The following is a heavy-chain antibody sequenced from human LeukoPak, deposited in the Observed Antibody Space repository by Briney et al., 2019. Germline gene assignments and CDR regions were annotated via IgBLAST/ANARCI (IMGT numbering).Heavy chain of an antibody. CDR1: GFTFSSYG. Sequence: GRSLRLSCAASGFTFSSYGMHWVRQAPGRGLEWVAVIWYDGVNEYYADSVKGRFTISRDNSKNTLYLQMNSLRAEDTAVYYRAKSHSSPPYYYYGMDVWGQGTTVTVSS. J-gene: IGHJ6*02. D-gene: IGHD6-13*01. V-gene: IGHV3-33*06. CDR3: AKSHSSPPYYYYGMDV. CDR2: IWYDGVNE.